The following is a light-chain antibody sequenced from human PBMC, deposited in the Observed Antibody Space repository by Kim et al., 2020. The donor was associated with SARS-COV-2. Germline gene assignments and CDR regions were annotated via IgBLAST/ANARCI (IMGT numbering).Light chain of an antibody. Sequence: SSELTQDPAVSLSFGPTFMIPCQGDSLRSYYATWYQQKPGQAPIVVIYGKNNRPSGIPDRFSGSSSGNTASLTITGTQAGDEADYYCNSRDSNDNVVFGGGTKLTVL. CDR2: GKN. CDR1: SLRSYY. J-gene: IGLJ2*01. V-gene: IGLV3-19*01. CDR3: NSRDSNDNVV.